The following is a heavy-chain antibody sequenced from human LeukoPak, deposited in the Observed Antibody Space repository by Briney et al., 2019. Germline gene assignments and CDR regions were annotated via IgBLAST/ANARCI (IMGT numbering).Heavy chain of an antibody. CDR2: MNPNSGNT. CDR3: TRDNNYAPTDYDY. Sequence: ASVKVSCKASGYTFTSYDINWVRQATGQGLEWMGWMNPNSGNTGYAQKFQGRVTMTRDTSTSTVYMELSSLRSEDTAVYYCTRDNNYAPTDYDYWGQGTLVTVSS. J-gene: IGHJ4*02. V-gene: IGHV1-8*01. D-gene: IGHD3-16*01. CDR1: GYTFTSYD.